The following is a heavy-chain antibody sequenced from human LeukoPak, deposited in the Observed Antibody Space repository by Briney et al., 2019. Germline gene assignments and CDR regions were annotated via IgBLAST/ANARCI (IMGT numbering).Heavy chain of an antibody. CDR1: GFTFSSYE. V-gene: IGHV3-48*03. CDR3: ARDDCSSTSCYVYYYYYGMDV. Sequence: GGSLRLSCAASGFTFSSYEMNWVRQAPGKGLEWVSYISSSGSTIYYADSVKGRFTISRDNAKNSLYLQMNSLGAEDTAVYYGARDDCSSTSCYVYYYYYGMDVWGKGTMVTVSS. J-gene: IGHJ6*04. D-gene: IGHD2-2*01. CDR2: ISSSGSTI.